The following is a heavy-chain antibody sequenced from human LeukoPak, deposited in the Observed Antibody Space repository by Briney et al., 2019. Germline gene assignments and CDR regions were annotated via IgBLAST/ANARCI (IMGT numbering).Heavy chain of an antibody. CDR1: GFTFSSYA. CDR2: ISGSGRST. V-gene: IGHV3-23*01. Sequence: VGSLRLSCAASGFTFSSYAMSWGRQAPGKGLEWVSGISGSGRSTYYTDHVKGRFTIYRENSKNTLNLQMNSLRAEDTAVYYCARRSVWQFDYWGGGTLVSVSS. J-gene: IGHJ4*02. CDR3: ARRSVWQFDY. D-gene: IGHD3-16*01.